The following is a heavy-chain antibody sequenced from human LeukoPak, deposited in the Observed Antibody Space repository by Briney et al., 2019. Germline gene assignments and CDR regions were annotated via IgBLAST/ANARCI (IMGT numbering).Heavy chain of an antibody. V-gene: IGHV1-8*01. D-gene: IGHD3-10*01. Sequence: ASVKVSCKASGYTFTSYDINWVRQATGQGLEWMGWMNPNSGNTGYAQKFQGRVTMTRNTSISTAYMELSSLRSEDTAVYYCARILLWFGVSAFDIWGQGTMVTVSS. CDR2: MNPNSGNT. J-gene: IGHJ3*02. CDR1: GYTFTSYD. CDR3: ARILLWFGVSAFDI.